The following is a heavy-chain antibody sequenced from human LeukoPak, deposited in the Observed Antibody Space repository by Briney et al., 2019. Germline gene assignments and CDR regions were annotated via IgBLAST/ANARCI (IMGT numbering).Heavy chain of an antibody. V-gene: IGHV3-23*01. D-gene: IGHD3-3*01. CDR2: ISGSGGST. Sequence: GGSLRLSCAASALTFSRYAMSWVRQAPGKGLEWVSAISGSGGSTYYADSVKGRFTISRDNSKNTLYLQMNSLRAEDTAVYYCAKVPRRLEAFDYWGQGTLVTVSS. J-gene: IGHJ4*02. CDR3: AKVPRRLEAFDY. CDR1: ALTFSRYA.